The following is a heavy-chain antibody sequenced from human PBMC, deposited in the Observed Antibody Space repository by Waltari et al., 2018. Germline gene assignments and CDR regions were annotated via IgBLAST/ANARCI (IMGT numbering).Heavy chain of an antibody. CDR1: GGSISSSTYY. D-gene: IGHD1-26*01. V-gene: IGHV4-39*02. CDR2: IYYSGST. J-gene: IGHJ4*02. CDR3: AKDLKGAWTIDY. Sequence: QMQLQESGPGLVKPSEPLSLTCTVSGGSISSSTYYWGWIRQPPGKGLEWIGNIYYSGSTYYKPSLKSRLTISVDTSKNQFSLNLRSVTAADTAVYYCAKDLKGAWTIDYWGQGTLVTVSS.